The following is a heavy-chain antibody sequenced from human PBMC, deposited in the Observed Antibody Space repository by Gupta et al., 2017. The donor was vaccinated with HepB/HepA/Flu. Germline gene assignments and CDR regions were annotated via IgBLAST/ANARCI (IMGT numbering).Heavy chain of an antibody. V-gene: IGHV4-39*01. CDR1: GGSISSSSYY. CDR3: ARQWVPIVVVPAESRFDP. J-gene: IGHJ5*02. Sequence: QLPLQESGPGLVKPSATLSLTCTVSGGSISSSSYYWGWIRQPPGKGLEWIGSTYYSGSTYYNPSLKSRVTRSVDTSKNQFSLKLSSVTAADTAGYYCARQWVPIVVVPAESRFDPWGKGTLVTVSS. CDR2: TYYSGST. D-gene: IGHD2-2*01.